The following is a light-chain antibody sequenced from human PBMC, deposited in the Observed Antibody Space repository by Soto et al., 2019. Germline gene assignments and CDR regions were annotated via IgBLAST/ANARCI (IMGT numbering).Light chain of an antibody. V-gene: IGKV1-39*01. J-gene: IGKJ4*01. CDR1: QSISSS. CDR2: GAS. CDR3: QQSYSAPLT. Sequence: DIQMSQSPSSLSASVGDRVTITCRASQSISSSLNWYQQKPGKAPKVLIFGASSWQSGVPSRFSGSGSGTDFTLTISSLQPEDFATYYCQQSYSAPLTFGGGTKVEIK.